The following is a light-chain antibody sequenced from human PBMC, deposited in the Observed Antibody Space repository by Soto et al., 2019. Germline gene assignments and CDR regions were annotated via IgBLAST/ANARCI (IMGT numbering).Light chain of an antibody. Sequence: EIVMTQSPATLSVSPGERATLSCRASQRISNNLAWYQQKPGQAPRLLIYGASTRATGIPARFSGSGSGTEFTLTISSLQSEDVADYYCQQYNNWPPYTFGQGTKLEIK. CDR3: QQYNNWPPYT. V-gene: IGKV3-15*01. J-gene: IGKJ2*01. CDR2: GAS. CDR1: QRISNN.